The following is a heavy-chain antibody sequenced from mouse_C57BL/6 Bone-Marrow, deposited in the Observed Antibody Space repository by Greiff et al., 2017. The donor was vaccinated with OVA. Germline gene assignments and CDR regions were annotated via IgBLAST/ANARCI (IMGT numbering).Heavy chain of an antibody. CDR2: INYDGSST. CDR1: GFTFSDYY. V-gene: IGHV5-16*01. Sequence: EVKLEESEGGLVQPGSSMKLSCTASGFTFSDYYMAWVRQVPEKGLEWVANINYDGSSTYYLDSLKSRFIISRDNAKNILYLQMSSLKSEDTATYYCARGLRSFAYWGQGTLVTVSA. CDR3: ARGLRSFAY. D-gene: IGHD1-1*01. J-gene: IGHJ3*01.